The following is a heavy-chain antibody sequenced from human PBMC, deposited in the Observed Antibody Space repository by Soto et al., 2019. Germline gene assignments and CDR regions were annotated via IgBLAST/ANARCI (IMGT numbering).Heavy chain of an antibody. CDR1: GFTFSSYA. V-gene: IGHV3-23*01. D-gene: IGHD6-19*01. Sequence: PGGSLRLSCAASGFTFSSYAMSWVRQAPGKGLEWVSAISGSGGSTYYADSVKGRFTISGDNAKNTLYLQMNRLRAEDTAVYYCAKDLRPYGAVAPFYYYYYGMDVWGEGSTVTVSS. CDR3: AKDLRPYGAVAPFYYYYYGMDV. J-gene: IGHJ6*04. CDR2: ISGSGGST.